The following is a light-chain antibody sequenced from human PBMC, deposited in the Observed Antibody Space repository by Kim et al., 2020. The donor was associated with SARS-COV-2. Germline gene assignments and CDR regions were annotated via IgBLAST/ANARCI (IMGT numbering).Light chain of an antibody. Sequence: EIVLTQSPATLSLSPGERATLSCRASQSVSKNLAWYQQKPGQAPRLLMYDASNRATGIPARFSGSGSGTDFTLTISSLESEDFAVYYCQQRSNWPLTFGGGTKLEI. CDR3: QQRSNWPLT. J-gene: IGKJ4*01. V-gene: IGKV3-11*01. CDR1: QSVSKN. CDR2: DAS.